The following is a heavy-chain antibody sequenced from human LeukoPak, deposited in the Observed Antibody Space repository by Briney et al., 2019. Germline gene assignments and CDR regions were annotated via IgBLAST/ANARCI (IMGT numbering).Heavy chain of an antibody. Sequence: PSETLSLTCAVYGGSFSGYYWSWIRQPPGKGLEWIGEINHSGSTNYNPSLKSRVTISVDTSKNQFSLKLSSVTAADTAVYYCARVRNYDYVWGSYRSFFDYWGQGTLVTVSS. J-gene: IGHJ4*02. CDR1: GGSFSGYY. CDR3: ARVRNYDYVWGSYRSFFDY. D-gene: IGHD3-16*02. V-gene: IGHV4-34*01. CDR2: INHSGST.